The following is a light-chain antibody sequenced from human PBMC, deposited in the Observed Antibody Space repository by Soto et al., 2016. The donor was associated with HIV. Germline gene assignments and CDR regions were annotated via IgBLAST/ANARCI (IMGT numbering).Light chain of an antibody. V-gene: IGLV3-21*02. Sequence: SYELIQPPSVSVAPGETARITCGGNNIGSKGVHWYQQRPGQAPILVVYDDSDRPSGIPERFSGSNSGDTATLTISRVAAGDEADYYCHVWDSSGGRGVFGTGTKVTV. CDR1: NIGSKG. J-gene: IGLJ1*01. CDR3: HVWDSSGGRGV. CDR2: DDS.